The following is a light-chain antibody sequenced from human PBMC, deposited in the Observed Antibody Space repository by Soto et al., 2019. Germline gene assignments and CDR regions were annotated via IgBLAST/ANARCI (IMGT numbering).Light chain of an antibody. CDR3: SSYAGSRTDV. Sequence: QSALTQPPSASGSPGQSVTISCTGTSSDVGGYNYVSWYQQHPGKAPKLMIYEVSKRPSGVPDRFSASMSGNTASLTVSGLQAEDEADYYCSSYAGSRTDVFGTGTKLTVL. CDR1: SSDVGGYNY. V-gene: IGLV2-8*01. J-gene: IGLJ1*01. CDR2: EVS.